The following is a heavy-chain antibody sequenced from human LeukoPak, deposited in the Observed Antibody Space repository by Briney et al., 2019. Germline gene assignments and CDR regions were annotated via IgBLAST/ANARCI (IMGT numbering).Heavy chain of an antibody. D-gene: IGHD6-6*01. V-gene: IGHV3-11*06. J-gene: IGHJ3*02. CDR3: AREGKLVPDDGFDI. Sequence: KGRLTISRDNAKNSLYLQMNSLRAEDTAVYYCAREGKLVPDDGFDIWGQGTMVTVSS.